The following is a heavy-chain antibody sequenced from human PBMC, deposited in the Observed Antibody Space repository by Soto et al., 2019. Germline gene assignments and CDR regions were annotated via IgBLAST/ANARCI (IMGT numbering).Heavy chain of an antibody. Sequence: GDSVKVSCKVSGYTVTGYYMHWVRQAPGQGLEWMGWINPNSGGTNYAQKFQGRVTMTRDTAIRTAYMDLNRPRSNDTAVYCCAIRGPANDGQGVYYY. CDR1: GYTVTGYY. CDR2: INPNSGGT. V-gene: IGHV1-2*02. J-gene: IGHJ6*01. CDR3: AIRGPANDGQGVYYY. D-gene: IGHD3-10*01.